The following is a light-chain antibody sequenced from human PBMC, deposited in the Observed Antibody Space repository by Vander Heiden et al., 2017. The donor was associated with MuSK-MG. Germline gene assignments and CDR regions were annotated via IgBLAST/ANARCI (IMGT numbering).Light chain of an antibody. Sequence: QPALTQPRSVSGSPGQSVTISCTGTSSDVGCYNYVSWYQQHPGKAPKLMIYDVSKRPSGVPDRFSGSKSGNTASLTISGLQAEDEADYYCCSYAGSYTYVVFGGGTKLTVL. CDR3: CSYAGSYTYVV. CDR1: SSDVGCYNY. CDR2: DVS. J-gene: IGLJ2*01. V-gene: IGLV2-11*01.